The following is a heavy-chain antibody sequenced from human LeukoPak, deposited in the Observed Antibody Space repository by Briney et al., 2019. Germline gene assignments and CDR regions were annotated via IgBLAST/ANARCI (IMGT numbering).Heavy chain of an antibody. J-gene: IGHJ4*02. CDR3: ARRRGDRGYD. D-gene: IGHD1-1*01. CDR1: GGSISSSNYY. CDR2: IFYSGST. V-gene: IGHV4-39*01. Sequence: SETLSLTCTVPGGSISSSNYYWGWIRQPPGQGLEWIGSIFYSGSTYYTPSLKSRVTISVDTSKNQFSLKLRSVTAVDTAVYYCARRRGDRGYDWGQGTLVIVSS.